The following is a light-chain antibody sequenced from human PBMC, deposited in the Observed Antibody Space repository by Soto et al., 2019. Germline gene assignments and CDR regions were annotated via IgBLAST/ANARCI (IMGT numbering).Light chain of an antibody. Sequence: EIVLTQSPGTLSLSPGERATLSCRASPSVSSSYLACYQQKPGQAPSLLIDGASSRATGIPYSLSGSGSVTAFTLTNSRLEPEEFVVYYCERYGSSPYTFGERTKLDI. CDR3: ERYGSSPYT. V-gene: IGKV3-20*01. CDR1: PSVSSSY. CDR2: GAS. J-gene: IGKJ2*01.